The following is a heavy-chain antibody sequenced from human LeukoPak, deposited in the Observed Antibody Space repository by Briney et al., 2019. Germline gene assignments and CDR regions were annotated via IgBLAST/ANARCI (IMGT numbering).Heavy chain of an antibody. D-gene: IGHD4-11*01. J-gene: IGHJ4*02. Sequence: GASVKVSCKASGYIFTSYGIIWVRQGPGQGLQWMGWISAHNGNTNYAQKLQGRVTMTTDTSTSTVYMELRSLRSDDTAVYYCARAQTTLLLDYWGQGTLVTVSS. CDR2: ISAHNGNT. V-gene: IGHV1-18*01. CDR3: ARAQTTLLLDY. CDR1: GYIFTSYG.